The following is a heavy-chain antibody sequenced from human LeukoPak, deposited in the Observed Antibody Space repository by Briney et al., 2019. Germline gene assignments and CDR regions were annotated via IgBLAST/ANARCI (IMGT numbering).Heavy chain of an antibody. CDR2: IKQDGSEK. D-gene: IGHD5-18*01. V-gene: IGHV3-7*01. CDR3: ARDPSRRYTYGYGDS. Sequence: GGSLRLSCVASGFTFSGYWMNWVRQSPGKGLERVANIKQDGSEKYYVDSVKGRFTISRDNARSSLYLQMNSLRAEDTGLYYCARDPSRRYTYGYGDSWGQGTLVTVSS. CDR1: GFTFSGYW. J-gene: IGHJ4*02.